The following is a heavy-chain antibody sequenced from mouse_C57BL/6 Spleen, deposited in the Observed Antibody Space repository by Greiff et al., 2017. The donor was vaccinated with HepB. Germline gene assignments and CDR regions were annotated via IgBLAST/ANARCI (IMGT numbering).Heavy chain of an antibody. V-gene: IGHV5-17*01. J-gene: IGHJ3*01. Sequence: EVKLMESGGGLVKPGGSLKLSCAASGFTFSDYGMHWVRQAPEKGLEWVAYISSGSSTIYYADTVKGRFTISRDNAKNTLFLQMTSLRSEDTAMYYCARGGNGYFRRTWFAYWGQGTLVTVSA. CDR2: ISSGSSTI. CDR3: ARGGNGYFRRTWFAY. D-gene: IGHD2-3*01. CDR1: GFTFSDYG.